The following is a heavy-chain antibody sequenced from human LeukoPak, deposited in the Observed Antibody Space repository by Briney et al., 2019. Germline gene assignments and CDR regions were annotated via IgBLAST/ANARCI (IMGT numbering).Heavy chain of an antibody. CDR1: GYTFTGYY. J-gene: IGHJ5*02. Sequence: XSVRVSCKASGYTFTGYYIHWVRQAPGQGLEWMGWINPNSGGTNYAQKFQDRVTMTRDTSINTAYVELSSLTSDDTAVYYCARGSVTGTASWFDPWGQGTLVTVSS. CDR3: ARGSVTGTASWFDP. D-gene: IGHD6-19*01. V-gene: IGHV1-2*02. CDR2: INPNSGGT.